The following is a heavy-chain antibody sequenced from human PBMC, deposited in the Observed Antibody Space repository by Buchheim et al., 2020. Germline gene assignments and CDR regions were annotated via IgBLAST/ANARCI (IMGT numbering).Heavy chain of an antibody. CDR2: INQDGSQI. D-gene: IGHD6-25*01. J-gene: IGHJ4*02. CDR1: GFTFSNYW. V-gene: IGHV3-7*01. Sequence: EVQLLESGGGLVQPGGSLRLSCEASGFTFSNYWMSWVRQAPGKGLDWVANINQDGSQINYVDSVRGRFTVSRDNDRNSLYLQMDSLRDEDTAVYYCARDRLGGGFWGQGTL. CDR3: ARDRLGGGF.